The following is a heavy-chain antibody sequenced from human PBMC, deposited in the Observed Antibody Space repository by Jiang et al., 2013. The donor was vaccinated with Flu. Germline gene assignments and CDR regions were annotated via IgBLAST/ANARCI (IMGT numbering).Heavy chain of an antibody. D-gene: IGHD1-26*01. Sequence: VQLLESGGGLVQPGGSLRLSCAASGFSFSDSAISWVRQAPGKGLEWVSAISGSGSSTYYRDSVRGRFTISRDNSKNTLHLQLNSLRAEDTAVYYCVKEGPVGKTVFEYWGQGTLVTVSS. CDR2: ISGSGSST. V-gene: IGHV3-23*01. CDR3: VKEGPVGKTVFEY. J-gene: IGHJ4*02. CDR1: GFSFSDSA.